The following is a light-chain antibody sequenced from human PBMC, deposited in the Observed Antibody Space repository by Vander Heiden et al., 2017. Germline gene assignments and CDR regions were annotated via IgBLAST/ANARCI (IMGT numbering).Light chain of an antibody. V-gene: IGKV4-1*01. CDR2: WAS. Sequence: DIVITQTPDSLSVYLGERATINCKSSQSVLSSSNNKHYLAWYQQKPGQPPKLLIYWASTWQSGVPDPFRGSGSGTDFTLTISSLQAEDVAVYYCQQYYSTPQAFGQGTKLEIK. CDR1: QSVLSSSNNKHY. CDR3: QQYYSTPQA. J-gene: IGKJ2*01.